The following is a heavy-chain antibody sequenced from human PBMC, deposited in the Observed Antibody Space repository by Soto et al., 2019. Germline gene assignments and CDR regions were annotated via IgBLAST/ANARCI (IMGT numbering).Heavy chain of an antibody. J-gene: IGHJ5*02. D-gene: IGHD6-13*01. CDR2: ISSSSSYI. V-gene: IGHV3-21*01. CDR1: GFTFSSYS. Sequence: GGSLRLSCAASGFTFSSYSMNWVRQAPGKGLEWVSSISSSSSYIYYADSVKGRFTISRDNAKNSLYLQMNSLRAEDTAVYYCARAAAGTPSEDWFDPWGQGTLVTVSS. CDR3: ARAAAGTPSEDWFDP.